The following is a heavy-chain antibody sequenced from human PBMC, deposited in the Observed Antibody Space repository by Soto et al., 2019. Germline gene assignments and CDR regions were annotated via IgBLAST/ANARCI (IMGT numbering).Heavy chain of an antibody. D-gene: IGHD2-15*01. V-gene: IGHV3-11*06. J-gene: IGHJ4*02. CDR3: ARVVVVVAACYFDY. CDR1: GFTFSDYY. Sequence: GGSLRLSCAASGFTFSDYYMSWIRQAPGKGLEWVSYISSSSSYTNYADSVKGRFTISRDNAKNSLYLQMNSLRAEDTAVYYCARVVVVVAACYFDYWGQGTLVPVSS. CDR2: ISSSSSYT.